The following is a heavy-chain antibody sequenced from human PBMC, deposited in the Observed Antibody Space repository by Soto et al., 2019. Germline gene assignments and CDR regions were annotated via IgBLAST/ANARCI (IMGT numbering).Heavy chain of an antibody. V-gene: IGHV1-3*01. J-gene: IGHJ6*02. CDR1: GYTFTNNA. Sequence: ASVKVSCKASGYTFTNNAIHWVRQAPGQRLEWMGWINAGNQYTKYSQKFHDRVTMTRDTSASTAYMELSSLRSEDTAVYYCARDLSDRFSYYYGMDVWGQGTTVTVSS. CDR3: ARDLSDRFSYYYGMDV. CDR2: INAGNQYT. D-gene: IGHD3-3*01.